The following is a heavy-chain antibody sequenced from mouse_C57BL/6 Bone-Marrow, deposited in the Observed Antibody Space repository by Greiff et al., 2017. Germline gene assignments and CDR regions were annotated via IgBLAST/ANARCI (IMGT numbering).Heavy chain of an antibody. Sequence: VQLQQPGAELVKPGASVKMSCKASGYTFTSYWITWVTQRPGQGLEWIGDISPTSGRTNYNEKFKSKAILTVDTSANTAYMQLSSLTSEDSAVFYCARSGQLGRRFAYGGQGTTLTVSS. CDR3: ARSGQLGRRFAY. CDR1: GYTFTSYW. J-gene: IGHJ2*01. CDR2: ISPTSGRT. D-gene: IGHD4-1*02. V-gene: IGHV1-55*01.